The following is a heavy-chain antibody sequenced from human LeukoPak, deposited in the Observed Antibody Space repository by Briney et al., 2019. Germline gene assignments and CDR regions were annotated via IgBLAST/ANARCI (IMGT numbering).Heavy chain of an antibody. Sequence: SETLSLTCTVSGGSISSYYWSWIRQPPGKGLEWIGYIYYSGSTNYNPSLKSRVTVSVDTSKNQFSLKLSSVTAADTAVYYCAREVEQLGNWFDPWGQGTLVTVSS. J-gene: IGHJ5*02. D-gene: IGHD6-6*01. CDR1: GGSISSYY. CDR2: IYYSGST. CDR3: AREVEQLGNWFDP. V-gene: IGHV4-59*01.